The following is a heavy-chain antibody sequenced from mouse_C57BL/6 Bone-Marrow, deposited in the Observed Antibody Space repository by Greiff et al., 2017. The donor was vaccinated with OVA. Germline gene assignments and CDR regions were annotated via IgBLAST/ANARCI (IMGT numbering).Heavy chain of an antibody. D-gene: IGHD2-5*01. CDR2: IDPETGGT. V-gene: IGHV1-15*01. J-gene: IGHJ4*01. Sequence: VQLQQSGAELVRPGASVTLSCKASGYTFTDYEMHWVKQTPVHGLEWIGAIDPETGGTAYSQKFKGKAILTADKSSSTAYMELRSLTSEDSAVYYWTRGYSNYYAMDYWGQGTAVTVSS. CDR1: GYTFTDYE. CDR3: TRGYSNYYAMDY.